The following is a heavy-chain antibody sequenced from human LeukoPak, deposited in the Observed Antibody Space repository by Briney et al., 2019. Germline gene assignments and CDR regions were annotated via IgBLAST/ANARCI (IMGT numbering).Heavy chain of an antibody. Sequence: GASVSVSCTASVYTFTVYYMHWVRQAPGQGREWMGWINPNSGGTNYAQKFQGRVTMTRDTSISTAYMELSRLRSDDTAVYYCASIDFWSGYFDYWGQGTLVTVSS. CDR3: ASIDFWSGYFDY. J-gene: IGHJ4*02. V-gene: IGHV1-2*02. CDR1: VYTFTVYY. CDR2: INPNSGGT. D-gene: IGHD3-3*01.